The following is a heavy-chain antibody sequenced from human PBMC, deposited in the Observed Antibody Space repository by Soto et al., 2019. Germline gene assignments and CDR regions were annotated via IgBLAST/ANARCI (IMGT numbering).Heavy chain of an antibody. CDR1: GDSISSDKW. V-gene: IGHV4-4*02. D-gene: IGHD6-13*01. CDR3: ARGERQQQRDY. Sequence: QVLLQESGPGLVKPSGTLTLTCAVSGDSISSDKWWRWVRKPPGKGMERIGEVYHSGNTNYNPSLKSRVIISVDKSKNQFSLKLSSVTDADTTMYYCARGERQQQRDYWGQGTLVTVSS. CDR2: VYHSGNT. J-gene: IGHJ4*02.